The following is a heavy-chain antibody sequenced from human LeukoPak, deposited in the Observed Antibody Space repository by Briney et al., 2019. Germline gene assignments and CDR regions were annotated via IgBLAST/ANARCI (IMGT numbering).Heavy chain of an antibody. V-gene: IGHV4-59*01. CDR2: IYYSGST. Sequence: SETLSLTCTVSGGSISSYYWSWIRQPPGKGLEWIGYIYYSGSTNYNPSLKSRVTISVDTSKNQFSLKLSSVTAADTAVYYCARGGPGIAAAGTPGHYYYYYYMDVWGKGTTVTISS. J-gene: IGHJ6*03. CDR1: GGSISSYY. CDR3: ARGGPGIAAAGTPGHYYYYYYMDV. D-gene: IGHD6-13*01.